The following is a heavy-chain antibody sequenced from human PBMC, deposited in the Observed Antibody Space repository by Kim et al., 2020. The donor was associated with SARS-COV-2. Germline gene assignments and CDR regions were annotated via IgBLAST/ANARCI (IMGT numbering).Heavy chain of an antibody. D-gene: IGHD1-26*01. J-gene: IGHJ6*02. CDR2: ISGSGGST. Sequence: GGSLRLSCAASGFTFSSYAMSWVRQAPGKGLEWVSAISGSGGSTYYADSVKGRFTISRDNSKNTLYLQMNSLRAEDTAVYYCATWELPPYYYYGMDVWGQGTTVTVSS. CDR1: GFTFSSYA. CDR3: ATWELPPYYYYGMDV. V-gene: IGHV3-23*01.